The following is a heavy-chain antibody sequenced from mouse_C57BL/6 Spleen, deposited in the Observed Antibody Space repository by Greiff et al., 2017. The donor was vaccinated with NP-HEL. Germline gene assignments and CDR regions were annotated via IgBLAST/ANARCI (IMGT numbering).Heavy chain of an antibody. CDR1: GYTFTDYY. CDR3: ARSYYSIVYAMDY. D-gene: IGHD2-5*01. V-gene: IGHV1-26*01. CDR2: INPNNGGT. J-gene: IGHJ4*01. Sequence: EVQLQQSGPELVKPGASVKISCKASGYTFTDYYMNWVKQSHGKSLEWIGDINPNNGGTSYNQKFKGKATLTVDKSSSTAYMELRSLTSEDSAVYYCARSYYSIVYAMDYWGQGTSVTVSS.